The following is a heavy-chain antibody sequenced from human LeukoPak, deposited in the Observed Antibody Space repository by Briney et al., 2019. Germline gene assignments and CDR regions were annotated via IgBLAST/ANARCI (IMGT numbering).Heavy chain of an antibody. D-gene: IGHD3-10*01. Sequence: PGGSLRLSCTASGFTFGDYAMSWVREGPGKGVEWVCFIRSKAYGGTTQYAASVKGRFSISRDDSKSIAYLQMSSLKTEDTAVYYCTRVRSGNDFDYWGQGTLVTVSS. CDR3: TRVRSGNDFDY. CDR2: IRSKAYGGTT. CDR1: GFTFGDYA. J-gene: IGHJ4*02. V-gene: IGHV3-49*04.